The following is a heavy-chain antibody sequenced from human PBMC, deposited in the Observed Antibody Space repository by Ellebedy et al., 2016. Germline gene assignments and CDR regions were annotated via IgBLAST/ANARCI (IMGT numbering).Heavy chain of an antibody. CDR2: ISSNGGST. CDR3: AKSGRGLLWFGELFGWFDP. D-gene: IGHD3-10*01. J-gene: IGHJ5*02. CDR1: GFTFSSYS. Sequence: GGSLRLSCAASGFTFSSYSMNWVRQAPGKGLEYVSAISSNGGSTYYTDSVKGRFTISRDNSKNTLYLQMNSLRAEDTAVYYCAKSGRGLLWFGELFGWFDPWGQGTLVTVSS. V-gene: IGHV3-64*04.